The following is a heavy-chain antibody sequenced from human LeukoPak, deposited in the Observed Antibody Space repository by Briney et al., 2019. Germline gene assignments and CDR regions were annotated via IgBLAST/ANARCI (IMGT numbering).Heavy chain of an antibody. CDR2: IKQDGSEK. V-gene: IGHV3-7*03. CDR3: ARDHYGSGSYYYYGMDV. D-gene: IGHD3-10*01. Sequence: GGSLRLSCAASGFTFSSYWMSWVRQAPGEGLEWVANIKQDGSEKYYVDSVKGRFTISRDNAKNSLYLQMNSLRAEDTAVYYCARDHYGSGSYYYYGMDVWGKGTTVTVSS. CDR1: GFTFSSYW. J-gene: IGHJ6*04.